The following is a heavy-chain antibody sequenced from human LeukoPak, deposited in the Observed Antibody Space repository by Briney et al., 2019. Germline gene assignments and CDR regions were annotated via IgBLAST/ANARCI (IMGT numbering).Heavy chain of an antibody. V-gene: IGHV3-23*01. D-gene: IGHD4-17*01. J-gene: IGHJ4*02. CDR3: AKVKTAVTTHFDY. Sequence: GGSLRLSCAASGFTFSSYAMTWVRQAPGQGLEWVSTISGSGGSTYYADSVKGRFTISRDNSKNTLYLQMNSLRAEDTALYYCAKVKTAVTTHFDYWGQGTLVTVSS. CDR2: ISGSGGST. CDR1: GFTFSSYA.